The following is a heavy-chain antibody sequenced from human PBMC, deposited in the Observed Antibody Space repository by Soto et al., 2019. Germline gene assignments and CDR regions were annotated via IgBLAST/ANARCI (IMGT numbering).Heavy chain of an antibody. CDR1: GFIFSTYD. Sequence: QAHLVESGGGVVQPGRSLRLSCAASGFIFSTYDIHWVRQAPGKGLEWVAVIWSDGTEKYYADSVKGRSTISRDNSKKTMYVEINSLRVEDTGVYYCARGSPLWSPNYYNGLDVWGQGTTVTVSS. J-gene: IGHJ6*02. D-gene: IGHD5-18*01. CDR3: ARGSPLWSPNYYNGLDV. V-gene: IGHV3-33*01. CDR2: IWSDGTEK.